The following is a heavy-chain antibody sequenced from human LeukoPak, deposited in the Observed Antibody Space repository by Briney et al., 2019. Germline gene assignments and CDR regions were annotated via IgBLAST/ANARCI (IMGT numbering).Heavy chain of an antibody. CDR2: IIPIFGTA. CDR3: ATKRGYCSSTSCYGDYYYYGMDV. CDR1: GGTFSSYA. V-gene: IGHV1-69*06. D-gene: IGHD2-2*01. Sequence: SVKVSCKASGGTFSSYAISWVRQAPGQGLEWMGGIIPIFGTANYAQKFQGRVAITADKSTSTAYMGLSSLRSEDTAVYYCATKRGYCSSTSCYGDYYYYGMDVWGKGTTVTVSS. J-gene: IGHJ6*04.